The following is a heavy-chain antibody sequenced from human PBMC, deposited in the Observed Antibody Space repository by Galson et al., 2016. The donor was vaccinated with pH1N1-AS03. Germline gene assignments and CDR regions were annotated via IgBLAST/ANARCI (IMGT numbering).Heavy chain of an antibody. D-gene: IGHD2-15*01. CDR3: AKDKGLGGGSCYQY. J-gene: IGHJ4*02. CDR2: ISGSGNNT. CDR1: GFTFGSFA. V-gene: IGHV3-23*01. Sequence: SLRLSCAASGFTFGSFAMSWVRQAPGKGLEWVSAISGSGNNTYYGDSVKGRPTISRDNSKNMLYLQMNSLRAEDTAVYYCAKDKGLGGGSCYQYWGQGTLVTLSS.